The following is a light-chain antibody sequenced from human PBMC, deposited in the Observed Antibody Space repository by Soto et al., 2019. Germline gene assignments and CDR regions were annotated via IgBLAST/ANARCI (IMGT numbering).Light chain of an antibody. Sequence: DIQMTQSPSSLSTSVGDTVTITCRASQGIGKNLAWYQQKPGKVPTVLIYTASTLHSGVPSRFSGSGSGTDFTLTINSLQPEDVATYFCQKYDSVPWSFGQGTRVEI. V-gene: IGKV1-27*01. CDR2: TAS. CDR1: QGIGKN. J-gene: IGKJ1*01. CDR3: QKYDSVPWS.